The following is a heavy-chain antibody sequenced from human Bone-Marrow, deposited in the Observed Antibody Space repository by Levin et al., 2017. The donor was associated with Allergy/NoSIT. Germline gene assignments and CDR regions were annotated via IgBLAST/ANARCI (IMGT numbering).Heavy chain of an antibody. Sequence: PGGSLRLSCAASGFTFDDYAMHWVRQAPGKGLEWVSGISWNSGSIGYADSVKGRFTISRDNAKNSLYLQMNSLRAEDTALYYCAKDIRRRGSSGLLDYWGQGTLVTVSS. CDR3: AKDIRRRGSSGLLDY. CDR1: GFTFDDYA. CDR2: ISWNSGSI. D-gene: IGHD6-19*01. V-gene: IGHV3-9*01. J-gene: IGHJ4*02.